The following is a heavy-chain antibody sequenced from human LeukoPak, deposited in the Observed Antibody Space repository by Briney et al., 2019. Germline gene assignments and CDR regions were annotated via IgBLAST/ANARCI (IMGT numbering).Heavy chain of an antibody. Sequence: PSETLSLTCAVYGGSFSGYYWSWIRQPPGKGLEWIGEINHSGSTNYNPSLKSRVTISVDTSKNQFSLKLSSVTAADTAVYYCARRKVRGVRHYYYYMDVWGKGTTVTISS. CDR3: ARRKVRGVRHYYYYMDV. V-gene: IGHV4-34*01. CDR2: INHSGST. J-gene: IGHJ6*03. D-gene: IGHD3-10*01. CDR1: GGSFSGYY.